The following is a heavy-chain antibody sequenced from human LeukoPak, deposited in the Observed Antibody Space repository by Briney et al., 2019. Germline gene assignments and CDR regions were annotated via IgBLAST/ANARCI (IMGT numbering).Heavy chain of an antibody. D-gene: IGHD1-1*01. CDR2: IKQDGSEK. V-gene: IGHV3-7*01. CDR3: AREGYSYYYYYMDV. Sequence: GGSLRLSCVASGFTFSSYWMTWVRQAPGKGLEWVANIKQDGSEKYYVDSVKGRFTISRDNAKNSLYLQMNSLRAEDTAVYYCAREGYSYYYYYMDVWGKGTTVTVSS. J-gene: IGHJ6*03. CDR1: GFTFSSYW.